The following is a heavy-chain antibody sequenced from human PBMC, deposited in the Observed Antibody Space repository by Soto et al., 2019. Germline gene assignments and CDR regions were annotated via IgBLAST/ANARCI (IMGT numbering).Heavy chain of an antibody. D-gene: IGHD2-15*01. CDR1: GFTFSSYA. CDR3: AKSRISSGGSHVLLSDAFDI. CDR2: ISGSGGST. J-gene: IGHJ3*02. V-gene: IGHV3-23*01. Sequence: GGSLRLSCAASGFTFSSYAMSWVRQAPGKGLEWVSAISGSGGSTYYADSVKGRFTISRDNSKNTLYLQMNSLRAEDTAVYYCAKSRISSGGSHVLLSDAFDIWGQGTMVTVSS.